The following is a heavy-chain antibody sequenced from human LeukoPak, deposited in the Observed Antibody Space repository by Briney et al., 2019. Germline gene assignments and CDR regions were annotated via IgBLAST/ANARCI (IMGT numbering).Heavy chain of an antibody. J-gene: IGHJ4*02. V-gene: IGHV3-23*01. CDR2: ITGSGGNT. D-gene: IGHD3-9*01. CDR1: GFTFSNYA. Sequence: GASLRLSCAASGFTFSNYAMSWVRQAPGEGLEWVSAITGSGGNTYYADSVKGRFTISRDNSKNTVFLQMNSLRAEDTAVYYCAKWGDYDVLTGYYVSDYWGQGTLVTVSS. CDR3: AKWGDYDVLTGYYVSDY.